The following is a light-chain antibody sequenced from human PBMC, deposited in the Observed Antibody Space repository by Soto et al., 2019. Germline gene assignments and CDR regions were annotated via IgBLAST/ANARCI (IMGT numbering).Light chain of an antibody. Sequence: DNQMTQSPSSLSASVGDRVTITCRASQSISSYLNWYQQKPGKAPKLLIYAASSLQSGVPSRFSGSGSGTDFTLTISSLQPEDFATYYCQQSYSTPGTFGQGTKVDI. J-gene: IGKJ1*01. CDR2: AAS. CDR1: QSISSY. CDR3: QQSYSTPGT. V-gene: IGKV1-39*01.